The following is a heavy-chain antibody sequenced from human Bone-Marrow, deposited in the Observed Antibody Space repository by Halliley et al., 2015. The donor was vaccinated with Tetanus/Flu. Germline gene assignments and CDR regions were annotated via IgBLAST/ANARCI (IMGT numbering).Heavy chain of an antibody. CDR3: AKGDGLGTYYKHFAMDV. V-gene: IGHV1-8*01. CDR2: MNPNSGNT. Sequence: QVQLVQSGADVKTPGASVKVSCKASGYTFTSYDITWVRQATGQGLEWMGWMNPNSGNTGYAQKFQGRVTMTRNTAIRTAYMELSSLRSEDTAVYYCAKGDGLGTYYKHFAMDVWGQGTTVTVS. CDR1: GYTFTSYD. J-gene: IGHJ6*02. D-gene: IGHD3-10*01.